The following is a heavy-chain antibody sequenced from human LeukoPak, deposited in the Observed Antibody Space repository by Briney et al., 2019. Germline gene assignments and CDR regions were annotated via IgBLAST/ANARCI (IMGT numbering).Heavy chain of an antibody. CDR3: ATSRVFDH. CDR1: GFTVSSNY. CDR2: INSAGDNI. V-gene: IGHV3-11*04. J-gene: IGHJ4*02. Sequence: PGGSXRLSCAASGFTVSSNYMSWIRQAPGKGLEWLSFINSAGDNIYYADSVEGRFTISRDNAKKTLYLEMNSLRMEDTAIYYCATSRVFDHWGQGTLVTVSS.